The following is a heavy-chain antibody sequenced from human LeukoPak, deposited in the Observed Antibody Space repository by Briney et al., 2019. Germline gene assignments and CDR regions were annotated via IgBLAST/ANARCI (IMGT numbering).Heavy chain of an antibody. V-gene: IGHV1-8*01. CDR1: VYTFANFD. J-gene: IGHJ4*02. D-gene: IGHD3-3*01. Sequence: GASVKVSCKASVYTFANFDIHWVRQAAGQGLDWLGWLNPNSDKTGYAQKFQDRVTMTSDTSTSTAYMELSSLRSDDTAVYFCARGGSHLITILGGLFDYWGQGTLLTVSS. CDR2: LNPNSDKT. CDR3: ARGGSHLITILGGLFDY.